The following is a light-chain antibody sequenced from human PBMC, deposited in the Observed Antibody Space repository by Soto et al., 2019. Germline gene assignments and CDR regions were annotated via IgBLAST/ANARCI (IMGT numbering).Light chain of an antibody. Sequence: QSVLTQPPSASGTPGQRVTISCSGSSSNIGSNYVYWYQQLPATDPKLLIYRNIQRPSGVPDRFSGSKSGTSAALAISGLRSADDADYYCAAWDDSLSGRVFGGGTQLTVL. J-gene: IGLJ2*01. CDR2: RNI. V-gene: IGLV1-47*01. CDR3: AAWDDSLSGRV. CDR1: SSNIGSNY.